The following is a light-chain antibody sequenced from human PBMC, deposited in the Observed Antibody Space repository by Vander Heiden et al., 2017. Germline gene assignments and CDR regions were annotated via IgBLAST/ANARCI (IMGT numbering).Light chain of an antibody. Sequence: FSASTGDRVTITCRASQGISSYLAWYQQKPGKAPKLLIYAASTLQSGVPSRFSGSGSGTDFTLTISCLQSEDFATYYCQQYYSYPPTFGQGTKVEIK. CDR1: QGISSY. CDR3: QQYYSYPPT. J-gene: IGKJ1*01. V-gene: IGKV1-8*01. CDR2: AAS.